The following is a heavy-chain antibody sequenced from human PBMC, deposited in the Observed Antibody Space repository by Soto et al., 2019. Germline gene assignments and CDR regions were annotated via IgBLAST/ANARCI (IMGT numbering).Heavy chain of an antibody. CDR2: LNTDGSFT. CDR3: ARGMKNYYAMDV. V-gene: IGHV3-74*01. CDR1: GFSFSIYW. Sequence: EVQLVESGGGLLQPGGSLRLSCAASGFSFSIYWMHWVRQAPGKGLVWVSRLNTDGSFTAYADSVKGRFTLSRDNAKNTVYLQMNSLRAEDTAVYYCARGMKNYYAMDVWGQGTTVTVSS. J-gene: IGHJ6*02.